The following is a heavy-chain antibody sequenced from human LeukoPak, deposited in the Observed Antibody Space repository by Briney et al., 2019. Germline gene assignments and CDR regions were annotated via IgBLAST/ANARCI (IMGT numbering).Heavy chain of an antibody. V-gene: IGHV3-21*01. Sequence: GGSLRLSCAASGFTFSSYSMNWVRQAPGKGLEWVSSISSSSSYIYYADSVKGRFTISRDNAKNSLYLQMNSLRAEDTAVYCCARDREGSYYYGSGSYYSAFDIWGQGTMVTVSS. CDR2: ISSSSSYI. CDR1: GFTFSSYS. J-gene: IGHJ3*02. D-gene: IGHD3-10*01. CDR3: ARDREGSYYYGSGSYYSAFDI.